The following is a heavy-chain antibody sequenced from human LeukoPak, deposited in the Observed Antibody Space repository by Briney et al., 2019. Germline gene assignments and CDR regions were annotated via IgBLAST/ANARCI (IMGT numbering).Heavy chain of an antibody. D-gene: IGHD5-18*01. CDR2: IKQDGSEK. CDR3: ARADRGYSYGSIDY. Sequence: PGGSLRLSCAASGFTFSSYWMSWVRQAPGMGLEWVANIKQDGSEKYYVDSVKGRFTISRDNAKNSLYLQMNSLRAEDTAVYYCARADRGYSYGSIDYWGQGTLVTVSS. CDR1: GFTFSSYW. V-gene: IGHV3-7*01. J-gene: IGHJ4*02.